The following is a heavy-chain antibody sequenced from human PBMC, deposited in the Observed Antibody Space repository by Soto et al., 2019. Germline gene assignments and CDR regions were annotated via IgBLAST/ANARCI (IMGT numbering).Heavy chain of an antibody. D-gene: IGHD3-10*01. CDR2: ISYDGSNK. J-gene: IGHJ1*01. V-gene: IGHV3-30*18. Sequence: QVQLVESGGGVVQPGRSLRLSCAASGFTFSSYGMHWVRQAPGKGLEWVAVISYDGSNKYYADSVKGRFTISRDNSKNTLYLQMNSLRADDTAVYYCAKDRELLLLWFGELQHWVQGTLVTVSS. CDR1: GFTFSSYG. CDR3: AKDRELLLLWFGELQH.